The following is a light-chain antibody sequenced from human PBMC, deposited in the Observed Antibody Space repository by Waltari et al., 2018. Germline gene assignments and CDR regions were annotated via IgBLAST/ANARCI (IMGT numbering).Light chain of an antibody. CDR3: QQYGNSPRT. V-gene: IGKV3-20*01. CDR2: GAS. CDR1: QSVSSSS. Sequence: ETVLTQSPGTLSLSPGERATLSCRASQSVSSSSLAWYQQRPGQAPRLLIYGASSRATGIPDRFSGSGSGTDFTLTISRLEPEDFAVYHCQQYGNSPRTFGQGTRVEIK. J-gene: IGKJ1*01.